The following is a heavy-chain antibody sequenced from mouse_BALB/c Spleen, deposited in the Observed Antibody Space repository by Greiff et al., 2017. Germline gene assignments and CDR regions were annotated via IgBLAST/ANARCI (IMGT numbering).Heavy chain of an antibody. J-gene: IGHJ4*01. V-gene: IGHV5-17*02. Sequence: EVKLMESGGGLVQPGGSRKLSCAASGFTFSSFGMHWVRQAPEKGLEWVAYISSGSSTIYYADTVKGRFTISRDNPKNTLFLQMTSLRSEDTAMYYCARGETARALYYAMDYWGQGTSVTGSS. CDR2: ISSGSSTI. D-gene: IGHD3-2*01. CDR1: GFTFSSFG. CDR3: ARGETARALYYAMDY.